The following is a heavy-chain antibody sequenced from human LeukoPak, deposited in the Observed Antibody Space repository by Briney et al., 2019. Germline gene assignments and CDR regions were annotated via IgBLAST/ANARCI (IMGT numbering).Heavy chain of an antibody. CDR3: ARGGYYGWGNDFRFDP. V-gene: IGHV4-59*01. Sequence: PSETLSLTCTVSGGSISSYYWSWIRQPPGKGLECIGYIHYSGSTNYNPSLKSRVTISVDTSKNQFSLKLKSVTAADAAVYYWARGGYYGWGNDFRFDPWGQGTLVTVSS. J-gene: IGHJ5*02. CDR1: GGSISSYY. D-gene: IGHD3-10*01. CDR2: IHYSGST.